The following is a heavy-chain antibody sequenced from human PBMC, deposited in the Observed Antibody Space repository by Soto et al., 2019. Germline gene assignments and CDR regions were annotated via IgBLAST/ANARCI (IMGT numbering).Heavy chain of an antibody. CDR1: GGSISSGGYY. J-gene: IGHJ4*02. CDR3: ARGELLTGLDY. Sequence: SATLSLTCTVSGGSISSGGYYWSWIRQHPGKGLEWIGYIYYSGSTYYNPSLKSRVTISVDTSKNQCALKLSSVTAADTAVYYCARGELLTGLDYWGQGTLVTVSS. CDR2: IYYSGST. D-gene: IGHD1-7*01. V-gene: IGHV4-31*03.